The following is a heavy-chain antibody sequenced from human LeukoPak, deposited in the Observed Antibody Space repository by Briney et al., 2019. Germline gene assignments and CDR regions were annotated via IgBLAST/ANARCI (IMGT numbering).Heavy chain of an antibody. J-gene: IGHJ5*02. V-gene: IGHV4-34*01. CDR3: ARSKVPATGNWFDP. D-gene: IGHD2-21*02. CDR1: GGSFSGYY. CDR2: INHSGST. Sequence: SETLSLTCAVYGGSFSGYYWSWIRQPPGKGLEWIGEINHSGSTNYNPSLKSRVPISVDTSKSQFSLKLSSVTAADTAVYYCARSKVPATGNWFDPWGQGTLVTVSS.